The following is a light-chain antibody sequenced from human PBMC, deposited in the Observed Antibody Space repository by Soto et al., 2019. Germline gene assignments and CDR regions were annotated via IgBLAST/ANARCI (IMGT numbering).Light chain of an antibody. CDR3: QKYNSAPWT. CDR1: QGISNY. V-gene: IGKV1-27*01. CDR2: AAS. J-gene: IGKJ1*01. Sequence: DIQMTQSPSSLSASVGDRVTITCRASQGISNYLAWYQQKPAKVPKLLIYAASTLQSGVPSRFSGSGSGTDFTLTISILQAEDAATYYCQKYNSAPWTFGQGTKVEIK.